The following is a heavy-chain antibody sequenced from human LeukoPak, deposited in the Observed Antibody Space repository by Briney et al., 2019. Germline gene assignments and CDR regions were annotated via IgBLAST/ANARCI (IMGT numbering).Heavy chain of an antibody. J-gene: IGHJ4*02. V-gene: IGHV3-23*01. CDR1: GFTFSSYG. Sequence: PGGSLRLSCAGSGFTFSSYGMSWVRQAPGKGLEWVSAISGSGGSTYYADSVKGRFTISRDNSKNTLYLQMNSLRAEDTAVYYCARGERGLLWLGELFYYFEYWGQGTLVTVSS. CDR3: ARGERGLLWLGELFYYFEY. D-gene: IGHD3-10*01. CDR2: ISGSGGST.